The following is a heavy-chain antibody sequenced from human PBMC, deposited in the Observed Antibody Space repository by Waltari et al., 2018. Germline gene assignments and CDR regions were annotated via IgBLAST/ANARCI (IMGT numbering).Heavy chain of an antibody. CDR2: IQTSGST. CDR3: ARGGYSSGWPTFDY. D-gene: IGHD6-19*01. Sequence: QVQMQESGPGLEKPSETLSLTCTVSGDSISNYYWNWIRQPAERGLEWIGRIQTSGSTNYNPSLKSRVTMSIDTSKNQFSLKLTSVTAADTAVYYCARGGYSSGWPTFDYWGQGTLVTVFS. CDR1: GDSISNYY. J-gene: IGHJ4*02. V-gene: IGHV4-4*07.